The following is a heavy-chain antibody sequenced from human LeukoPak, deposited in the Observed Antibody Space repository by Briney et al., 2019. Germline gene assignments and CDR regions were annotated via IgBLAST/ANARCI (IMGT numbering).Heavy chain of an antibody. Sequence: PSETLSLTCAVYGGSFSGYYWSWIRQPPGKGLEWIGEINHSGSTNYNPSLKSRITISVDTSKNQFSLKLSSVTAADTAVYYCARGGYGDYLLYYYYGMDVWGQGTTVTVSS. CDR3: ARGGYGDYLLYYYYGMDV. J-gene: IGHJ6*02. V-gene: IGHV4-34*01. CDR2: INHSGST. D-gene: IGHD4-17*01. CDR1: GGSFSGYY.